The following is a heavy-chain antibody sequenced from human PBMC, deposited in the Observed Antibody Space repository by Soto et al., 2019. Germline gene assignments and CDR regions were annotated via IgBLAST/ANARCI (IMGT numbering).Heavy chain of an antibody. D-gene: IGHD6-6*01. CDR3: ARERSSSVGGYDY. V-gene: IGHV1-2*02. CDR1: GYTFTGYY. Sequence: ASVRVSCKASGYTFTGYYMNWVRQAPGQGLEWMGWINPNSGGTNYAQKFQGRVTMTRDTSISTAYMELSRLRSDDTAVYYCARERSSSVGGYDYWGQGTLVTVSS. J-gene: IGHJ4*02. CDR2: INPNSGGT.